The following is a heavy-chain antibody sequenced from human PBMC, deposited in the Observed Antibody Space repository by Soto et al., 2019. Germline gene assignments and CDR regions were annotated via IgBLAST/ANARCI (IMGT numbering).Heavy chain of an antibody. CDR3: LYRAETLRGGYYFDY. J-gene: IGHJ4*02. Sequence: QITLKESGPTLVKPTQTLTLTCTFSGFSLTTSGVGVGWIRQPPGKALEGLALIYWDDDKRYSPSLKSRLTSTRDASKNQVVLTMTNMDPVATATYYCLYRAETLRGGYYFDYWGQGTLVTVSS. CDR1: GFSLTTSGVG. CDR2: IYWDDDK. V-gene: IGHV2-5*02. D-gene: IGHD4-17*01.